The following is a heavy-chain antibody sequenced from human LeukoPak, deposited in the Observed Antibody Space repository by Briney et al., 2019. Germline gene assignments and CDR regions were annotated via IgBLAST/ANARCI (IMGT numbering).Heavy chain of an antibody. D-gene: IGHD3-10*01. V-gene: IGHV1-2*02. CDR1: GYTFTDYY. CDR2: INPNNGGT. CDR3: ARDRGGGSGTYYILY. Sequence: GASVKVSCKASGYTFTDYYMHWVRQAPGQGLEWLGWINPNNGGTNYAQKFQGRVTMTRDTSISTAYMELSSLRSDDTAVYYCARDRGGGSGTYYILYWGLDPWSPSP. J-gene: IGHJ4*01.